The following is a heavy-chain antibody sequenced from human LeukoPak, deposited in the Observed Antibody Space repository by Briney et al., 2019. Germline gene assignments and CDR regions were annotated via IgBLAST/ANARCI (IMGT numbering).Heavy chain of an antibody. Sequence: ASVKVSCKASGYTFTSYAMHWVRQAPGQRLEWMGWINAGNGNTKYSQKFQGRVTITRDTSASTAYMELSSLRSEDTAVYYCARGDPPSWSGSLFNGGFDYWGQGTLVTVSS. CDR1: GYTFTSYA. CDR3: ARGDPPSWSGSLFNGGFDY. V-gene: IGHV1-3*01. D-gene: IGHD3-3*01. CDR2: INAGNGNT. J-gene: IGHJ4*02.